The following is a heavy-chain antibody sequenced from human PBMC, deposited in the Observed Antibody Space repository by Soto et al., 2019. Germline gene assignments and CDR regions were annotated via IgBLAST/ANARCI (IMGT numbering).Heavy chain of an antibody. CDR2: IRSKAKNYAT. CDR3: TRLLPVADIRGDY. Sequence: EVQLVESGGGLVQPGGSLKLSCAASGFTFSDSAIHWVGQASGKGLEWVARIRSKAKNYATAYAASVEGRFTISRDDSKNTAYLQMNSLKTEDTAVYYCTRLLPVADIRGDYWGQGTLVTVSS. V-gene: IGHV3-73*02. CDR1: GFTFSDSA. D-gene: IGHD2-21*02. J-gene: IGHJ4*02.